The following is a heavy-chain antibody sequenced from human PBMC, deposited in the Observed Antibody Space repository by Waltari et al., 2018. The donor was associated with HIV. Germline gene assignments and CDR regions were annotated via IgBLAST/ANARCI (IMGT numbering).Heavy chain of an antibody. CDR1: GYTLTELS. D-gene: IGHD1-26*01. CDR2: FDPEDDET. CDR3: ATGGGTTSIQLYDLDV. Sequence: QVQLIQSGAEVKKPGASVKVSCKVFGYTLTELSMHWVRQAPGKGLEWMGGFDPEDDETIYAQKFQGRVTMTEDTSTDSAYMELSSLTSEDTAVYYCATGGGTTSIQLYDLDVWGKGTTVTVSS. J-gene: IGHJ6*04. V-gene: IGHV1-24*01.